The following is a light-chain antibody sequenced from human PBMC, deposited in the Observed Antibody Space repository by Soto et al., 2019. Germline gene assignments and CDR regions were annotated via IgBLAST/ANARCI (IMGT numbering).Light chain of an antibody. CDR3: QKYNSAPWT. J-gene: IGKJ1*01. V-gene: IGKV1-27*01. CDR1: QGIAKS. Sequence: DIQMTQSPSSLSASVGDRVTITCRASQGIAKSLAWYQQKPGKAPKLLIYSAPTLQSGVPSRFSGSGSGTDFTLTISSLQPEDVATYYCQKYNSAPWTFGQGTKVEIK. CDR2: SAP.